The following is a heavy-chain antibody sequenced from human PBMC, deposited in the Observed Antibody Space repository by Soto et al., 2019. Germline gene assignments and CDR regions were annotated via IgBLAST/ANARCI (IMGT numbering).Heavy chain of an antibody. CDR2: ISSSGSTI. D-gene: IGHD3-22*01. J-gene: IGHJ4*02. CDR1: GFTFIDYY. Sequence: GWSLRLSCASSGFTFIDYYMSWIRQAPGKGLEWVSYISSSGSTIYYADSVKGRFTISRDNAKNSLYLQMNSLRAEDTAVYYCARAPGAVDYYYDSSGYYYGYWGQGTLVTVSS. V-gene: IGHV3-11*01. CDR3: ARAPGAVDYYYDSSGYYYGY.